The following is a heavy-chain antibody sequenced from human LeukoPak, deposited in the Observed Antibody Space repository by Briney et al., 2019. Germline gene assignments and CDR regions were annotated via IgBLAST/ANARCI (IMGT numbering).Heavy chain of an antibody. CDR2: IFYTGST. V-gene: IGHV4-39*01. Sequence: SETLSLTCSVSGGSISRSSYFWGWIRQSPGKGLEWIGSIFYTGSTYYSPSLTSRVSISVDTSKNQFSLKLSSVTAADTAVYYCAVRGGNTWYFNYWGQGTLVTVSS. D-gene: IGHD3-10*01. CDR1: GGSISRSSYF. J-gene: IGHJ4*02. CDR3: AVRGGNTWYFNY.